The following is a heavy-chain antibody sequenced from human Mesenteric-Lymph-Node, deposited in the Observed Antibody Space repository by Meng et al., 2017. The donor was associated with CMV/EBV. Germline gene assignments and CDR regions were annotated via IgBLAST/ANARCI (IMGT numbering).Heavy chain of an antibody. CDR3: ARVRSWHRDPYFDY. CDR2: ISGDGSGT. J-gene: IGHJ4*02. CDR1: GFTLSTYW. D-gene: IGHD6-13*01. V-gene: IGHV3-74*01. Sequence: GESLKISCTASGFTLSTYWMHWVRQVPGKGLVWVSRISGDGSGTAYADSVNGRFTISRDSAKNTLYLQMDSLRAEDTAVYYCARVRSWHRDPYFDYWGQGTLVTVSS.